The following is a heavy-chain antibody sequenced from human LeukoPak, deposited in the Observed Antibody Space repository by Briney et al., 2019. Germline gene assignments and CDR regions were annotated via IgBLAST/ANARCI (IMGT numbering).Heavy chain of an antibody. D-gene: IGHD2-2*01. CDR3: ARGRGYCSSTSCYADY. J-gene: IGHJ4*02. Sequence: GESLKISCKGSGYSFTSYWIGWVRQMPGKGLEWMGIIYPGDSDTRYSPSFQGQVTISADKSISTAHLQWSSLKASDTAMYYCARGRGYCSSTSCYADYWGQGTLVTVSS. CDR1: GYSFTSYW. V-gene: IGHV5-51*01. CDR2: IYPGDSDT.